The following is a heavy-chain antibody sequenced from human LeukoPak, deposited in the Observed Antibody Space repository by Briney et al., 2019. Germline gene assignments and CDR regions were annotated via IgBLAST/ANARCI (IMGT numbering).Heavy chain of an antibody. CDR3: AKGRIVGAYYFDY. V-gene: IGHV3-23*01. Sequence: PGGSLRLSCAVSGFTFSSYTMNRVRQAPGKGLEWVSAISGSGGSTYYADSVKGRFTISRDNSKNTLYLQMNSLRAEDTAVYYCAKGRIVGAYYFDYWGQGTLVTVSS. D-gene: IGHD1-26*01. CDR2: ISGSGGST. CDR1: GFTFSSYT. J-gene: IGHJ4*02.